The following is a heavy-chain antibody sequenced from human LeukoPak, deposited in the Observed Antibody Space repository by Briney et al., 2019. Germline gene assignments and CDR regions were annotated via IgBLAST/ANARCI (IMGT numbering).Heavy chain of an antibody. CDR3: AKYSSSPNYYYYMDV. Sequence: PSETLSLTCTVSGGSISSYYWSWIRQPPGKGLEWIGYIYTSGSTNYNPSLKSRVTISVDTSKNQFSLKLSSVTAAYTAVYYCAKYSSSPNYYYYMDVWGKGTTVTVSS. V-gene: IGHV4-4*09. CDR2: IYTSGST. D-gene: IGHD6-6*01. J-gene: IGHJ6*03. CDR1: GGSISSYY.